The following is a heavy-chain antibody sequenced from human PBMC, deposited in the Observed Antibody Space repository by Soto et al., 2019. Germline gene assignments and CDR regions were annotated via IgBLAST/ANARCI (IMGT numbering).Heavy chain of an antibody. V-gene: IGHV4-31*03. CDR3: ARDAPGVAPY. CDR2: INYRGST. CDR1: GGSINSGDSY. D-gene: IGHD2-15*01. J-gene: IGHJ4*02. Sequence: QVRLQESGPGLVRPSQTLSLTCTVSGGSINSGDSYWNWIRQHPEKGLEWIGYINYRGSTFYNPSLKSRIIISVDTSKNQFSLKLSSVTAADTAVYYCARDAPGVAPYWGQGTLVTVSS.